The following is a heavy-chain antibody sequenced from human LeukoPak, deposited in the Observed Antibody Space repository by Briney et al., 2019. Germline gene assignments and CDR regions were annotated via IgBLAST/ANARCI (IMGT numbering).Heavy chain of an antibody. CDR1: GGTFSSYA. D-gene: IGHD3-9*01. V-gene: IGHV1-69*06. Sequence: GSSVKVSCKASGGTFSSYAISWVRQAPGQGLEWMGGIIPISGTANYAQKFQGRVTITADKSTSTAYMELSSLRSEDTAVYYCARAGNYDILTGPTTFDYWGQGTLVTVSS. J-gene: IGHJ4*02. CDR2: IIPISGTA. CDR3: ARAGNYDILTGPTTFDY.